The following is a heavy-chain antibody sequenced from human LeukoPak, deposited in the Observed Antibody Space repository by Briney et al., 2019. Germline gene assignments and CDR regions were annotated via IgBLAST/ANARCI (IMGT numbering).Heavy chain of an antibody. D-gene: IGHD3-22*01. Sequence: GGSLRLSCAASGFTFSSYAMSWVRQAPGKGLEWVSAISGSGGSTYYADSVKGRFTISRDNSKNTLYLQMSSLRAEDTAVYYCAKVEGTNYYDSSGYPPVFDYWGQGTLVTVSS. J-gene: IGHJ4*02. CDR3: AKVEGTNYYDSSGYPPVFDY. V-gene: IGHV3-23*01. CDR1: GFTFSSYA. CDR2: ISGSGGST.